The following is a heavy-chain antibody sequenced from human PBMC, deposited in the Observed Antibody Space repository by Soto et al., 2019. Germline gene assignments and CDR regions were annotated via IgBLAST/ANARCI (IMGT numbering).Heavy chain of an antibody. CDR2: IYYSGST. Sequence: QVQLQESGPGLVKPSQTLSLTCTVSGGSIRSGGYYWSWIRQHPGKGLEWIGYIYYSGSTYYNPSLKSRVTISVDTSKNQFSLKLSSVTAADTAVYYCARGVYGENWFDPWGQGTLVTVSS. J-gene: IGHJ5*02. V-gene: IGHV4-31*03. CDR3: ARGVYGENWFDP. CDR1: GGSIRSGGYY. D-gene: IGHD3-10*01.